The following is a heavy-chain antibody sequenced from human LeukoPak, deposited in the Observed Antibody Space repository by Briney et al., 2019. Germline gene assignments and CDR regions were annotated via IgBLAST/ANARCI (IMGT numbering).Heavy chain of an antibody. CDR3: ARDHFTVAGILDF. CDR2: IKQDGSEK. Sequence: PGGSLRLSCAASGFTVSNYWMTWVRQAPGKGLEWVANIKQDGSEKYYVDSVKGRFTISRDNAKNSLYLQMNSLRAEDTAVYYCARDHFTVAGILDFWGQGSLV. CDR1: GFTVSNYW. D-gene: IGHD6-19*01. V-gene: IGHV3-7*01. J-gene: IGHJ4*02.